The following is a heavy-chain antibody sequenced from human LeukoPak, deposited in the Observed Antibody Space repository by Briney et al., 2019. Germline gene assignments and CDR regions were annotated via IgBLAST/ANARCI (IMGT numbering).Heavy chain of an antibody. Sequence: GGSLRLSCAASGFIFSNYAMHWVRQAPGKGLDWVAVISFDGSNIYYADSAKGRFTISRDNSKNTLYLQMNSLRAEDTALYYCAKDFYSSGWIKYFDSWGQGTLVTVSS. V-gene: IGHV3-30*04. CDR3: AKDFYSSGWIKYFDS. J-gene: IGHJ4*02. CDR2: ISFDGSNI. D-gene: IGHD6-19*01. CDR1: GFIFSNYA.